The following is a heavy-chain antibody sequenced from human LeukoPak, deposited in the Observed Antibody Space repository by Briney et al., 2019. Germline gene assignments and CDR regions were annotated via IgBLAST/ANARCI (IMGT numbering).Heavy chain of an antibody. D-gene: IGHD2-2*01. CDR2: IFYSGTA. CDR1: GGSISSSSSF. V-gene: IGHV4-39*01. J-gene: IGHJ4*02. Sequence: SETLSLTCTVSGGSISSSSSFWAWIRQLPGKGLEWIGSIFYSGTAYYNPSLRSRVTISVDTSKNQFSLKLTSVTAADTTVYYCARLTTVDCSSASCYVDYWGQGTLVTVSS. CDR3: ARLTTVDCSSASCYVDY.